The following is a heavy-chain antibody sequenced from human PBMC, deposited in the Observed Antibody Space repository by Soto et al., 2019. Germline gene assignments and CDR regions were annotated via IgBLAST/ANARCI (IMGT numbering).Heavy chain of an antibody. D-gene: IGHD3-10*01. CDR1: GFSFGNYV. J-gene: IGHJ1*01. V-gene: IGHV3-23*01. CDR2: ISDSGGSS. CDR3: TKGGDSWSDYAQH. Sequence: PGGSLRLSCAASGFSFGNYVMNWVRQAPGKGLEWVSGISDSGGSSSSADSVKGRFTVSRDNSKNALYLQMDSLTGDDTAVYYCTKGGDSWSDYAQHWGQGALVTVSS.